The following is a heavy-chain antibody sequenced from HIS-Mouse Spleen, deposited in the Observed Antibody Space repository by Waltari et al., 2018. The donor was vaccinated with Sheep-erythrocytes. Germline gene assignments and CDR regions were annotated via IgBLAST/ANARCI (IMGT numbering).Heavy chain of an antibody. CDR3: ARDWFLRSSSPIGFDI. V-gene: IGHV1-18*01. CDR1: CYTFYSYG. Sequence: QVPPVPSGAGVKKPGASGEVSCKASCYTFYSYGNSWVRQAPGKGLEEMGWSSAYNGNTNDAQKLQGRVTMTTDTSTSTAYMELRSLRSDDTAVYYCARDWFLRSSSPIGFDIWGQGTMVTVSS. J-gene: IGHJ3*02. CDR2: SSAYNGNT. D-gene: IGHD6-13*01.